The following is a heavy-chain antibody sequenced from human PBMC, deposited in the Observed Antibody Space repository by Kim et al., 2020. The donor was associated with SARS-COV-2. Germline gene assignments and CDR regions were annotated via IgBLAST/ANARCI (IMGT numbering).Heavy chain of an antibody. D-gene: IGHD3-3*01. CDR3: ARGRRGVVITRYYFDY. CDR1: GGSISSYY. J-gene: IGHJ4*02. Sequence: SETLSLTCTVSGGSISSYYWSWIRQPPGKGLEWIGYIYYSGSTNYNPSLKSRVTISVDTSKNQFSLKLSSVTAADTAVYYCARGRRGVVITRYYFDYWGQGTLVTVSS. CDR2: IYYSGST. V-gene: IGHV4-59*13.